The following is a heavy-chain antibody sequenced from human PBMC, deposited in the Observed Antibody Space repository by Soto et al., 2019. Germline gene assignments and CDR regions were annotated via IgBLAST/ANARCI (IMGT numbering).Heavy chain of an antibody. D-gene: IGHD1-7*01. CDR3: AKPSYNWNYQLWFDP. J-gene: IGHJ5*02. CDR2: ISYDGSNK. CDR1: GFTFSSYG. V-gene: IGHV3-30*18. Sequence: QVQLVESGGGVVQPGRSLRLSCAASGFTFSSYGMHRVRQAPGKGLEWVAVISYDGSNKYYADSVKGRFTISRDNSKNTLYLQMNSLRAEDTAVYYCAKPSYNWNYQLWFDPWGQGTLVTVSS.